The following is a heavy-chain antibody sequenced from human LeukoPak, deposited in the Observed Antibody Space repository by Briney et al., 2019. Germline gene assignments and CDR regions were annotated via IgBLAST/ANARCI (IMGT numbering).Heavy chain of an antibody. CDR2: IYSGGRT. CDR3: ARGLWTGSYNY. D-gene: IGHD1-26*01. CDR1: GFTFSSYA. J-gene: IGHJ4*02. V-gene: IGHV3-53*01. Sequence: GGSLRLSCAASGFTFSSYAMSWVRQAPRKGLEWVSVIYSGGRTYYADSVKGRFTISRDNSKNALYLQMNSLRAEDTAVYYCARGLWTGSYNYWGQGTLVSVSS.